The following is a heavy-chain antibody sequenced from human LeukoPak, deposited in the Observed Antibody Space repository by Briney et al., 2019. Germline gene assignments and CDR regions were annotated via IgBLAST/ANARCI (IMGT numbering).Heavy chain of an antibody. CDR1: GYTFTGYY. D-gene: IGHD3-22*01. Sequence: ASVKVSCKASGYTFTGYYMHWVRQAPGQGLEWKGWINPNSGGTNYAQKFQGRVTMTRDTSISTAYMELSRLRSDDTAVYYCARDPGLDYYDSSGYRDRVDYWGQGTLVTVSS. CDR2: INPNSGGT. J-gene: IGHJ4*02. CDR3: ARDPGLDYYDSSGYRDRVDY. V-gene: IGHV1-2*02.